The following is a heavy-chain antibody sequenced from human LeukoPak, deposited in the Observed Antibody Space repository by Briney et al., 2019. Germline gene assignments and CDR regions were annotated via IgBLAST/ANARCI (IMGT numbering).Heavy chain of an antibody. CDR1: GFSLSTRGMR. D-gene: IGHD1-26*01. V-gene: IGHV2-70*04. CDR3: ARMGGNYQFDS. J-gene: IGHJ4*02. Sequence: SGPALVKPTQTLTLTCTFSGFSLSTRGMRVTWIRQPPGKALEWLARIDWNDDKFYSTSLKTRLTISKDTSKSQVVLTMTNVDPVDTGTYYCARMGGNYQFDSWGQGTLVTVS. CDR2: IDWNDDK.